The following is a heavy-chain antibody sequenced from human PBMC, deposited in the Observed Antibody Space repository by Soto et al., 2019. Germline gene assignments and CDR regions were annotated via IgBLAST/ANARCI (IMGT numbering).Heavy chain of an antibody. CDR3: ATPGHYYYYHMEV. Sequence: EVQLVESGGDLVKPGGSLRLSCAASGFTFSSYSMNWVRQAPGKVLEWVSSISSSSSYIYYADSVKGRFTISRDNAKNSLYLQMNSLRAEDTDVYYWATPGHYYYYHMEVWHKGTTVNGCS. V-gene: IGHV3-21*01. J-gene: IGHJ6*03. CDR2: ISSSSSYI. CDR1: GFTFSSYS.